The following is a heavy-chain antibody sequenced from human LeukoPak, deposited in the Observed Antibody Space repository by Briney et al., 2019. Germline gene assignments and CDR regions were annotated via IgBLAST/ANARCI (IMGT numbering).Heavy chain of an antibody. D-gene: IGHD2-15*01. V-gene: IGHV3-74*01. CDR2: IDTDGSYT. CDR3: AKYCSGGNCYSGLY. Sequence: GGSLRLSCAASGFTFSSYWMRWVRQAPGKGLVWVSRIDTDGSYTSYADSVKGRFTISRDNSKSTLYLQMNSLRVEDTAVYYCAKYCSGGNCYSGLYWGQGTLVTVSS. J-gene: IGHJ4*02. CDR1: GFTFSSYW.